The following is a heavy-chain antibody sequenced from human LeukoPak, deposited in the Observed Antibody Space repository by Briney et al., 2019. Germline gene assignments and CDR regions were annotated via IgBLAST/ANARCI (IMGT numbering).Heavy chain of an antibody. D-gene: IGHD3-3*01. CDR1: GGSISSSGYY. CDR2: IYYSGST. V-gene: IGHV4-39*01. J-gene: IGHJ5*02. CDR3: ARRITIFGVVIQNWFDP. Sequence: SETLSLTCTVPGGSISSSGYYWGWIRQPPGKGLEWIGSIYYSGSTYYNPSLKSRVTISVDTSKNQFSLKLSSVTAADTAVYYCARRITIFGVVIQNWFDPWGQGTLVTVSS.